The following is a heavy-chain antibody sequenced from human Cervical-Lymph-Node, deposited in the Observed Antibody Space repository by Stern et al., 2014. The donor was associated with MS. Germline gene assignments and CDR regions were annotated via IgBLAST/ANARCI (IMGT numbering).Heavy chain of an antibody. CDR1: GGTLSSSD. J-gene: IGHJ4*02. V-gene: IGHV1-69*01. D-gene: IGHD2-2*01. Sequence: QVQLVQSGAEVQKPGSSVKVSCRASGGTLSSSDISWVRQAPGQGIESKGGIIPLIGTANYAQKYQGRVTITADEYTHTSYMEGIIPVIGTANYAQKYQGRVTIAAYESTSTAYMNLSSLRSEATAKYYCALGGFGHCFEYWGQGTLVTVSS. CDR2: IIPLIGTA. CDR3: YQGRVTIAAYESTSTAYMNLSSLRSEATAKYYCALGGFGHCFEY.